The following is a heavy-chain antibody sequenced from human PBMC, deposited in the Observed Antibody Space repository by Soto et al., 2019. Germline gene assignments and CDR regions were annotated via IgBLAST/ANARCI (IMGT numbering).Heavy chain of an antibody. J-gene: IGHJ4*02. CDR3: AHLPWKQLWPRAPVVN. V-gene: IGHV2-5*02. CDR1: GFSLSPSGVR. D-gene: IGHD5-18*01. Sequence: SGPTLVSPTQTLTLTCTFAGFSLSPSGVRVCWIRQPPGKALEWLGIIFWDDDKRYRPSLKSRLTITKDTSKNQLVLTMTNMDPMDTATYYCAHLPWKQLWPRAPVVNWGQGTPVTVSS. CDR2: IFWDDDK.